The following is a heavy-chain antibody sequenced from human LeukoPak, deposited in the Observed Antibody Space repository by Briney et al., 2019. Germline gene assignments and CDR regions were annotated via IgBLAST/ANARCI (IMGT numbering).Heavy chain of an antibody. Sequence: ASVKVSCKASGYTFTGYYMHWVRQAPGQGLEWMGWINPNSGSTNYAQKFQGRVTMTRDTSISTAYMELSRLRSDDTAVYYCARDSGYSSSWYAGRYFDLWGRGTLVTVSS. D-gene: IGHD6-13*01. J-gene: IGHJ2*01. CDR1: GYTFTGYY. CDR2: INPNSGST. CDR3: ARDSGYSSSWYAGRYFDL. V-gene: IGHV1-2*02.